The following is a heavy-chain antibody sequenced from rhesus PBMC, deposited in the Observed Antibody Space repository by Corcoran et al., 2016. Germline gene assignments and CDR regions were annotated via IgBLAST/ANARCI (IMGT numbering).Heavy chain of an antibody. J-gene: IGHJ4*01. V-gene: IGHV4-122*02. CDR2: ISYSGST. Sequence: QLQLQESGPGLVKPSETLSLTCAVSGYSISSGYGWSWIRQPPGKGLEWIGYISYSGSTSYNPSLQSRVPISRDTSKNQFSLKLGSVTAADTAVYYCARALYSGSWGTYYFDYWGQGVLVTVSS. CDR3: ARALYSGSWGTYYFDY. CDR1: GYSISSGYG. D-gene: IGHD6-25*01.